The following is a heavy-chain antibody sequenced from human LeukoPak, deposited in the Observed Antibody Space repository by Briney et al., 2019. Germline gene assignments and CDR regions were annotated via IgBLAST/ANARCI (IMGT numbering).Heavy chain of an antibody. Sequence: PSETLSLTCTVSGGSISSGCYYWSWIRQHPGKGLELIGYIDYIGSTYYNPSLKSRVTISVNTYKNKFSLKLSSVPAADTAVYYCGRVRTTMTTFRFDYWGQGTLVTVSS. D-gene: IGHD4-17*01. V-gene: IGHV4-31*03. CDR3: GRVRTTMTTFRFDY. CDR1: GGSISSGCYY. J-gene: IGHJ4*02. CDR2: IDYIGST.